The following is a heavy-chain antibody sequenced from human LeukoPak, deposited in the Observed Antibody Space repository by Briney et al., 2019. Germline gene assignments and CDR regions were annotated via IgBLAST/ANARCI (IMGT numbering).Heavy chain of an antibody. Sequence: GGSLRLSCAASGFTFSSYWMNWARQAPGKGLKWVASINHNGNVNYYVDSVKGRFTISRDNAKNSLYLQMSNLRAEDTAVYFCARGGGLDVWSQGATVTVSS. CDR2: INHNGNVN. J-gene: IGHJ6*02. V-gene: IGHV3-7*03. D-gene: IGHD3-16*01. CDR3: ARGGGLDV. CDR1: GFTFSSYW.